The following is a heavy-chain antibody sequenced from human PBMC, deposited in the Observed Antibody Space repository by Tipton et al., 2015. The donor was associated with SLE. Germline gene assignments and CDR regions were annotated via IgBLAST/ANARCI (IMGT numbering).Heavy chain of an antibody. V-gene: IGHV4-30-4*01. D-gene: IGHD3-16*01. J-gene: IGHJ5*02. CDR1: GGSISSGDYY. Sequence: TLSLTCTVFGGSISSGDYYWSWIRQPPGKGLEWIGYIYYSGSTYYNPSLKSRVTISVDTSKNQFSLKLSSVTAADTAVYYCARDVDGVWFDPWGQGTLVTVSS. CDR2: IYYSGST. CDR3: ARDVDGVWFDP.